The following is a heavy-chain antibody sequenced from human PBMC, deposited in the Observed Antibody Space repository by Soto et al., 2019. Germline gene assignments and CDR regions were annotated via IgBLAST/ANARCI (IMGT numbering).Heavy chain of an antibody. CDR1: GFTFSSYW. Sequence: GGSLRLSCAASGFTFSSYWMSWVRQAPGKGLEWVANIKQDGSEKYYVASVKGRFTISRDNAKNSLYLQMNSLRAEDTAVYYCARDRRVYDYIWGSYRYTPLDYWGQGTLVTVSS. CDR2: IKQDGSEK. D-gene: IGHD3-16*02. J-gene: IGHJ4*02. V-gene: IGHV3-7*01. CDR3: ARDRRVYDYIWGSYRYTPLDY.